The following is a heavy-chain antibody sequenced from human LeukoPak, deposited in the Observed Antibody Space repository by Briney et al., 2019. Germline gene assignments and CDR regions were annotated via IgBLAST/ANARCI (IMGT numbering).Heavy chain of an antibody. CDR1: GYTFTDYA. Sequence: ASVKVSCKPSGYTFTDYAINWVRQAPGQGLEYMCRVNTNTGNPTYAQGFTGRFVFSSDSSVSTAYLQITSLKADDGAIYFCASRNDSSGYFAYWGQGTLVTVSS. V-gene: IGHV7-4-1*02. CDR3: ASRNDSSGYFAY. CDR2: VNTNTGNP. J-gene: IGHJ4*02. D-gene: IGHD3-22*01.